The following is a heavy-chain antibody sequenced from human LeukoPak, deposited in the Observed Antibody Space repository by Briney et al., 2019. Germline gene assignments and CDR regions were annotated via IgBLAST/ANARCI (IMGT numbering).Heavy chain of an antibody. J-gene: IGHJ4*02. V-gene: IGHV4-34*01. D-gene: IGHD3-10*01. CDR3: ASCPWFGEDVGY. CDR1: GGSFSGYY. Sequence: ASETLSLTCAVYGGSFSGYYWSWIRQPPGKGLEWIGEINHSGSTNYNPSLKSRVTISVDTSKNQFSLKLSSVTAADTAVYYCASCPWFGEDVGYWGQGTLVTVSS. CDR2: INHSGST.